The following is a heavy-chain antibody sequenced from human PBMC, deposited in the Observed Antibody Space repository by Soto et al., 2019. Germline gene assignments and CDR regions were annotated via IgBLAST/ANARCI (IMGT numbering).Heavy chain of an antibody. D-gene: IGHD3-9*01. CDR1: RFTVSSHA. CDR2: ISHDGRQR. Sequence: GGSLSFSCAASRFTVSSHAMHWVRQAPGKGLEWVAVISHDGRQRHYVDSVKGRFTLSRDESDNTVYLQMNSLRPEDTAVYYCAKDVYFDSYYFDQWGQGTLVTVSS. J-gene: IGHJ4*02. V-gene: IGHV3-30*04. CDR3: AKDVYFDSYYFDQ.